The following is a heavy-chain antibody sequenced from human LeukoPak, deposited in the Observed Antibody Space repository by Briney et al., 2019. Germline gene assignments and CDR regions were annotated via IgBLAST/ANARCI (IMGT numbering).Heavy chain of an antibody. J-gene: IGHJ5*02. CDR3: ARDPIYGDSVAWFDP. D-gene: IGHD4-17*01. V-gene: IGHV1-2*02. CDR1: GYTFTGYY. CDR2: INPNSGGT. Sequence: ASVKVSCKASGYTFTGYYLHWVRQAPGHGLEWMGWINPNSGGTDYAQKFQGRVTMTRDTSISTAYMELSRLTSDDTAVYFCARDPIYGDSVAWFDPWGQGTLVTVSS.